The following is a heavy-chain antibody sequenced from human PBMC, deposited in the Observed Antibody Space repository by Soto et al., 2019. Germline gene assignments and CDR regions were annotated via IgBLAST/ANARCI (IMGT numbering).Heavy chain of an antibody. CDR3: ARDFLETAHQLDYYYYGMDV. J-gene: IGHJ6*02. CDR2: IYYSGST. V-gene: IGHV4-31*03. CDR1: GGSISSGGYY. Sequence: SETLSLTCTVSGGSISSGGYYWSWIRQHPGKGLEWIGYIYYSGSTYYNPSLKSRVTISVDTSKNQFSLKLSSVTAADTAVYYCARDFLETAHQLDYYYYGMDVWGQGTTVTSP. D-gene: IGHD5-18*01.